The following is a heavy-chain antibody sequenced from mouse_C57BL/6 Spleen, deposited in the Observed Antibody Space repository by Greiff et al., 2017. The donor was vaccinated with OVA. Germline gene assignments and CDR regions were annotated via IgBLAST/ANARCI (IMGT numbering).Heavy chain of an antibody. CDR3: AKSYGSSYYYAMDY. Sequence: QVQLQQSGPGLVQPSQSLSITCTVSGFSLTSYGVHWVRQSPGKGLEWLGVIWRGGSTDYNAAFMSRLSITKDNSKSQVFFKMNSLQADDTAIYYCAKSYGSSYYYAMDYWGQGTSVTVSS. J-gene: IGHJ4*01. CDR2: IWRGGST. V-gene: IGHV2-5*01. D-gene: IGHD1-1*01. CDR1: GFSLTSYG.